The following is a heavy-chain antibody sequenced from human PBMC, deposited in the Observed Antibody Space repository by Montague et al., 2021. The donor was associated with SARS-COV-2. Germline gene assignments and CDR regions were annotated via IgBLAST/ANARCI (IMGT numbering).Heavy chain of an antibody. Sequence: SLRLSCAASGFTFSSHWMHWVRQAPGKGLVWVSRINSDGSSTSYADSVKGRFTISRDNAKNTLYLQMNSLRAEDTAVYYCARGKSPGIQLWFTYYYGMDVWGQGTTVTVSS. CDR2: INSDGSST. CDR1: GFTFSSHW. CDR3: ARGKSPGIQLWFTYYYGMDV. D-gene: IGHD5-18*01. J-gene: IGHJ6*02. V-gene: IGHV3-74*01.